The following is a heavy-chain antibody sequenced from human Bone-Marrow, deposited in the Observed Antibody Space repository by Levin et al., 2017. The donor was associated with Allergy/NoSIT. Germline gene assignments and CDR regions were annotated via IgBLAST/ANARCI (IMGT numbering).Heavy chain of an antibody. CDR1: GFTFTDHN. CDR3: VRTTTFDY. V-gene: IGHV3-72*01. Sequence: SCAASGFTFTDHNMDWVRQAPGKGLEWVGRSRNKANSYTTEYAASVKGRFTISRDDSKNSLYLQMNSLKTEDTAVYYCVRTTTFDYWGQGTLVTVSS. D-gene: IGHD1-1*01. CDR2: SRNKANSYTT. J-gene: IGHJ4*02.